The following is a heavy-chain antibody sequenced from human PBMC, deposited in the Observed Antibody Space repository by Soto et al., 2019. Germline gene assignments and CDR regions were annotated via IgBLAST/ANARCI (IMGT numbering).Heavy chain of an antibody. J-gene: IGHJ6*02. V-gene: IGHV4-31*03. Sequence: SETLSLTCTVSGGSISSGGHYWSWIRQHPEKGLEWIGYIYYSGSTYYNPSLKSRVTISVDTSKNQFSLKLSSVTAADTAVYYCAREWSPNSWGYYYYGMDVWGQGTTVTVSS. D-gene: IGHD6-13*01. CDR1: GGSISSGGHY. CDR2: IYYSGST. CDR3: AREWSPNSWGYYYYGMDV.